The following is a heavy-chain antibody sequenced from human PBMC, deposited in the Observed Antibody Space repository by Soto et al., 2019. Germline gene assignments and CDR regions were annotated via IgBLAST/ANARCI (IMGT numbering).Heavy chain of an antibody. D-gene: IGHD2-15*01. Sequence: GASVKVSCKASGYTFTRYTMNWVRQAPGQRLEWMGWINPDNGNTKSSQKFQDRVIITRDTSASTAYMDLSSLRSEDTAVYYCARGIATVQHDPWGHGTLVTVSS. CDR1: GYTFTRYT. J-gene: IGHJ5*02. V-gene: IGHV1-3*01. CDR2: INPDNGNT. CDR3: ARGIATVQHDP.